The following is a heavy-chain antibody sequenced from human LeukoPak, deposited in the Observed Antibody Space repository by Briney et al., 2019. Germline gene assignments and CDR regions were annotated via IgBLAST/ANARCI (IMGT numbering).Heavy chain of an antibody. CDR1: GFTFYSYA. Sequence: PGGSLRLSCAASGFTFYSYAMSWVRQAPGKGLEWVSAISGSGGSTYYADSVKGRFTISRDNSKNTLYLQMNSLRAEDTAVYYCAKDPLTFGGVIVSNWGQGTLVTVCS. CDR3: AKDPLTFGGVIVSN. J-gene: IGHJ4*02. CDR2: ISGSGGST. V-gene: IGHV3-23*01. D-gene: IGHD3-16*02.